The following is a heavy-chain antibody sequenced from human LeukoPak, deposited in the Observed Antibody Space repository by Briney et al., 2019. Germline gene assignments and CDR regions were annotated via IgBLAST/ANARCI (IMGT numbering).Heavy chain of an antibody. J-gene: IGHJ4*02. CDR1: GASISGSGYY. CDR2: IYSSGST. CDR3: AKSGGYGLIDY. V-gene: IGHV4-39*01. Sequence: PSETLSLTCTVSGASISGSGYYWGWIRQPPGKGLEWIGSIYSSGSTYYNASLQIRVTISIETSKNQISLRLNSVTAADTAMYYCAKSGGYGLIDYWGQGTLVTVSS. D-gene: IGHD1-26*01.